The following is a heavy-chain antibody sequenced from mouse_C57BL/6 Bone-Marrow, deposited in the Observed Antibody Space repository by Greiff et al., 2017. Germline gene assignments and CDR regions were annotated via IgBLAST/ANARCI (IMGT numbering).Heavy chain of an antibody. CDR1: GFTFSDAW. V-gene: IGHV6-6*01. CDR3: TRPPYSNYPYYFDY. D-gene: IGHD2-5*01. CDR2: IRNKANNHAT. J-gene: IGHJ2*01. Sequence: EVKVEESGGGLVQPGGSMKLSCAASGFTFSDAWMDWVRQSPEKGLEWVAEIRNKANNHATYYAESVKGRFTISRDDSKSSVYLQMNSLRAEDTGIYYCTRPPYSNYPYYFDYWGQGTTLTVSS.